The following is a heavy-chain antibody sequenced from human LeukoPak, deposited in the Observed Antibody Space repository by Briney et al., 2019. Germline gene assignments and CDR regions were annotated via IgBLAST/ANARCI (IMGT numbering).Heavy chain of an antibody. CDR3: ARDLLGVAYYYDSSGYSRSYGMDV. Sequence: GGSLRLSCAASGFTVSSNYMSWVRQAPGKGVEWVSVIYSGGSTYYADSVKGRFTISRDNSKTTLYLQMNSLRAEDTAVYYCARDLLGVAYYYDSSGYSRSYGMDVWGQGTTVTVSS. D-gene: IGHD3-22*01. V-gene: IGHV3-66*01. CDR1: GFTVSSNY. J-gene: IGHJ6*02. CDR2: IYSGGST.